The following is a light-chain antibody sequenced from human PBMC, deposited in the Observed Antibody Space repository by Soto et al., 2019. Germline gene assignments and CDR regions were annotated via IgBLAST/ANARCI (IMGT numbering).Light chain of an antibody. CDR3: HRDYSYPWT. CDR2: AAS. Sequence: AIRMTQSPSSLSASTGDRVTITCRASQGISSFLAWYQQKPGKAPKLLIYAASTLQSGVPSRFSGSGSGTDFTLTISCLQSEDFATYYCHRDYSYPWTFGQGTKVEIK. CDR1: QGISSF. J-gene: IGKJ1*01. V-gene: IGKV1-8*01.